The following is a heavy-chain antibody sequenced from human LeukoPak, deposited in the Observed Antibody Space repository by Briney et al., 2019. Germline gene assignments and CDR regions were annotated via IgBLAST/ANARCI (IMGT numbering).Heavy chain of an antibody. CDR2: IYYSGST. V-gene: IGHV4-59*01. CDR1: GGSISSYY. D-gene: IGHD3-22*01. CDR3: ARERYYYDSSGYYPNYFDY. Sequence: SETLSLTCTVSGGSISSYYWSWIRQPPGKGLEWIGYIYYSGSTNYNPSLKSRVTISVDTSKNQFSLKLSSVTAADTAVYYCARERYYYDSSGYYPNYFDYWGQGTLVTVSP. J-gene: IGHJ4*02.